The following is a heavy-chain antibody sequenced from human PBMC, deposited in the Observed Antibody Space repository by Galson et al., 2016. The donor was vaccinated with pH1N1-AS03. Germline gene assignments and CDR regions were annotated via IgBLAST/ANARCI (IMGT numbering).Heavy chain of an antibody. J-gene: IGHJ5*02. CDR1: GFTFTNYW. V-gene: IGHV5-51*01. CDR2: IYARDSDV. Sequence: QSGAEVKKPGESLRISCRASGFTFTNYWIGWVRQLPGKGLEWMGIIYARDSDVRYNPSFQGQVTFPVDESIDTAYMQWSSLRASDTAMCFCARHGEPSTLSAWFDPWGQGTLVTVSS. D-gene: IGHD2/OR15-2a*01. CDR3: ARHGEPSTLSAWFDP.